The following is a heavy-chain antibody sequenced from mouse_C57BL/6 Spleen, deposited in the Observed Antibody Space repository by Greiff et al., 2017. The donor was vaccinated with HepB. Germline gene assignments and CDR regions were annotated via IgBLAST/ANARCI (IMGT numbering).Heavy chain of an antibody. Sequence: EVKLVESGEGLVKPGGSLKLSCAASGFTFSSYAMSWVRQTPEKRLEWVAYISSGGDYIYYADTVKGRFTISRDNARNTLYLQMSSLKSEDTAMYYCTREKGLRRGYAMDYWGQGTSVTVSS. J-gene: IGHJ4*01. CDR1: GFTFSSYA. V-gene: IGHV5-9-1*02. CDR2: ISSGGDYI. D-gene: IGHD2-4*01. CDR3: TREKGLRRGYAMDY.